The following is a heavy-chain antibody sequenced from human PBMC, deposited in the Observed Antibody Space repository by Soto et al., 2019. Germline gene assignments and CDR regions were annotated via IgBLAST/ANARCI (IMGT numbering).Heavy chain of an antibody. Sequence: QVQLVESGGGVVQPGRSLRLSCAASGFTFSSYAMHWVRQAPGKGLEWVAVISYDGSNKYYADSVKGRFTISRDNSKKPLSPQMNRLRAEDTAAYYCARPLWRNDYNWGYFDLWGRGTLVTVSS. D-gene: IGHD4-4*01. V-gene: IGHV3-30-3*01. CDR3: ARPLWRNDYNWGYFDL. J-gene: IGHJ2*01. CDR2: ISYDGSNK. CDR1: GFTFSSYA.